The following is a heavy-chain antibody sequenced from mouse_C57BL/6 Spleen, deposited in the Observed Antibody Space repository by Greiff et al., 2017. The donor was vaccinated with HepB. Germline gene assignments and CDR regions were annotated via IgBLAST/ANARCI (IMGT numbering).Heavy chain of an antibody. CDR1: GYTFTSYW. J-gene: IGHJ4*01. CDR3: ARSYYGSNYYAMDY. CDR2: IHPNSGST. Sequence: VQLQQPGAELVKPGASVKLSCKASGYTFTSYWMHWVKQRPGQGLEWIGMIHPNSGSTKYNEKFKSKATLTVDKSSSTAYMQLSSLTSEDSAVYYCARSYYGSNYYAMDYWGQGTSVTVSS. V-gene: IGHV1-64*01. D-gene: IGHD1-1*01.